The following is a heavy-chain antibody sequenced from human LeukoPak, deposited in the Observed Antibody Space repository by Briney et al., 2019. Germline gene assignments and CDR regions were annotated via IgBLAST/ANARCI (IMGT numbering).Heavy chain of an antibody. Sequence: GVSLTLSCAASGFTFNSYAGSWLPRAPGKGLEWVSSISGSGGSTYSADSVKGRFTISSDNSKNTLYLQMNSLRAEDTALYYCAKDRSCTNDICHGDFDYWGQGTLVTVSS. CDR1: GFTFNSYA. J-gene: IGHJ4*02. CDR3: AKDRSCTNDICHGDFDY. V-gene: IGHV3-23*01. CDR2: ISGSGGST. D-gene: IGHD2-8*01.